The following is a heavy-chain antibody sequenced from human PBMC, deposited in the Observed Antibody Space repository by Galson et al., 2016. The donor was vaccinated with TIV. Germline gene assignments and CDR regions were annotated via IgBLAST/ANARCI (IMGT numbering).Heavy chain of an antibody. V-gene: IGHV3-53*01. J-gene: IGHJ6*02. Sequence: SLRLSCAAAGLTVSDNYMTWVRQAPGKGLEWVSVICSDGRTDYADSVKGRFTTARDNSKNTLYLQMNSLRPEDTAVYYCARDRYYDASGYYYYYYGMDVWGQGTTVTVSS. CDR1: GLTVSDNY. CDR3: ARDRYYDASGYYYYYYGMDV. D-gene: IGHD3-22*01. CDR2: ICSDGRT.